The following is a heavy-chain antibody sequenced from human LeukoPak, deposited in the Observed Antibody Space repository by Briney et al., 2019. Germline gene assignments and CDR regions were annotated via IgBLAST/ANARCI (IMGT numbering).Heavy chain of an antibody. CDR1: GYTFTSYA. CDR2: INTNTGNP. V-gene: IGHV7-4-1*02. Sequence: ASVKVSCKASGYTFTSYAMNWVRQAPGQGLEWMGWINTNTGNPTYAQGYTGRFVFSLDTSVSTAYLQISSLKAEDTAVYYCARGRGSGSTYYYYMDVWGKGTTVTVSS. CDR3: ARGRGSGSTYYYYMDV. J-gene: IGHJ6*03. D-gene: IGHD1-26*01.